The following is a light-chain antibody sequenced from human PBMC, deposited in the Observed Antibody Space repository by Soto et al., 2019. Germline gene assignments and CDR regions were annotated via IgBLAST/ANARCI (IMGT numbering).Light chain of an antibody. CDR2: GAS. CDR3: QQYNKWPPVT. CDR1: QSVGSY. J-gene: IGKJ2*01. V-gene: IGKV3-15*01. Sequence: EIVMTQSPPTLSVSPGERVTLSCRASQSVGSYLAWYQQSPGQATRLLIYGASTRATGIADRFSGSWSGTDFTLTISSLQSEDFEVYYCQQYNKWPPVTCGQGTKLAIK.